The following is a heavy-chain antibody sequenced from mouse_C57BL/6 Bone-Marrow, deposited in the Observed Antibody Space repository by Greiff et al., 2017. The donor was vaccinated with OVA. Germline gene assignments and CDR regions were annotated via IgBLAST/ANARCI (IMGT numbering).Heavy chain of an antibody. CDR1: GYTFTSYG. CDR2: IYIGNGYT. CDR3: ERDETGRGDY. J-gene: IGHJ4*01. V-gene: IGHV1-58*01. D-gene: IGHD4-1*01. Sequence: EVQLQQSGAELVRPGSSVKMSCKTSGYTFTSYGINWVKQRPGQGLEWIGYIYIGNGYTEYNAKFKGKATLTSDTSSSTAYMQLSSLTSEDSAIYICERDETGRGDYWGQGTSVTVSS.